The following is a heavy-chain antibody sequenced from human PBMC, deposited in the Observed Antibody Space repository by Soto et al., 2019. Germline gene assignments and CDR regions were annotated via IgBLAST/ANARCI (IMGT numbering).Heavy chain of an antibody. CDR2: INPSGGST. CDR3: ARDIVVVPAATDGVSWGRYYYGMDV. V-gene: IGHV1-46*01. J-gene: IGHJ6*02. CDR1: GYTFTSYY. D-gene: IGHD2-2*01. Sequence: ASVKVSCKASGYTFTSYYMHWVRQAPGQGLEWMGIINPSGGSTSYAQKFQGRVTMTRDTSTSTVYMELSSLRSEDTAVYYCARDIVVVPAATDGVSWGRYYYGMDVWGQGTTVTVSS.